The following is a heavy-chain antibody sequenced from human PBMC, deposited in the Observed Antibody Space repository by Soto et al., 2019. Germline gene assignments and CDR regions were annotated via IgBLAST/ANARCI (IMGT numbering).Heavy chain of an antibody. CDR3: ARDQFEYCSGGSCSWFDP. D-gene: IGHD2-15*01. CDR2: ISAYNGNT. J-gene: IGHJ5*02. V-gene: IGHV1-18*01. CDR1: GYTFTSYG. Sequence: SVKVSCKASGYTFTSYGISWVRQAPGQGLEWMGWISAYNGNTNYAQKLQGRVTMTTDTSTSTAYMELRSLRSDDTAVYYCARDQFEYCSGGSCSWFDPWGQGTLVTVSS.